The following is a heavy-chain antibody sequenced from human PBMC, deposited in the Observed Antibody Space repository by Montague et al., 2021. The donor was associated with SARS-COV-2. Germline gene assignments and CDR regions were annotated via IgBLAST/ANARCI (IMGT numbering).Heavy chain of an antibody. V-gene: IGHV4-34*01. Sequence: SETLSLTCAVSGGSFSGYFWSWIRQPPGKGLEWIGEINHTGSTKHNPSLKSRVTISVDTSKNQFSLKVTSMTAADTAFYYCARLGDGAVPAPILGVGPFYSYYYMDVWGKGTTVTISS. J-gene: IGHJ6*03. D-gene: IGHD2-2*02. CDR3: ARLGDGAVPAPILGVGPFYSYYYMDV. CDR2: INHTGST. CDR1: GGSFSGYF.